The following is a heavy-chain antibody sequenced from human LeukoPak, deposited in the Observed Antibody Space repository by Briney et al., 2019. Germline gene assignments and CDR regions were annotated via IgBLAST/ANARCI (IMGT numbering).Heavy chain of an antibody. Sequence: SETLSLTCTVSGGSISSSSYYWGWIRQPPGKGLEWIGSMYYSGSTYYNPSLKSRVTISVDTSKNPFSLKLISVTAADTAVYYCAREGYYYDSSGYEGGYYYYMDVWGKGTTVTVSS. J-gene: IGHJ6*03. D-gene: IGHD3-22*01. V-gene: IGHV4-39*07. CDR2: MYYSGST. CDR1: GGSISSSSYY. CDR3: AREGYYYDSSGYEGGYYYYMDV.